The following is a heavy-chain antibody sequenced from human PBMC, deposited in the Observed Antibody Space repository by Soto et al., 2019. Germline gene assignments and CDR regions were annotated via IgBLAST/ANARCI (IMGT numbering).Heavy chain of an antibody. J-gene: IGHJ3*02. CDR3: ARIDPYYYDSSGYTSAFDI. CDR2: IDWDDDK. V-gene: IGHV2-70*01. Sequence: SGPTLVNPTQTLTLTCTFSGFSLSTSGMCVSWIRQPPGKALEWLALIDWDDDKYYSTSLKTRLTISKDTSKNQVVLTMTNMDPVDTATYYCARIDPYYYDSSGYTSAFDIWGQGAMVTVSS. CDR1: GFSLSTSGMC. D-gene: IGHD3-22*01.